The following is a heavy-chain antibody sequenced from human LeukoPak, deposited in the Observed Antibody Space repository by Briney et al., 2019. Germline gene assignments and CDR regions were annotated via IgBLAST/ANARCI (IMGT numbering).Heavy chain of an antibody. CDR2: ISTYNGNT. V-gene: IGHV1-18*01. J-gene: IGHJ5*02. Sequence: ASVKVSCKASGGTFSSYGISWVRQAPGQGLEWMGWISTYNGNTNYAQKLQGRVTMTTDTSTSTAYMELRSLRSDDTAVYYCARDHRGSTSCYSCSRWFDPWGQGTLVTVSS. CDR3: ARDHRGSTSCYSCSRWFDP. CDR1: GGTFSSYG. D-gene: IGHD2-2*01.